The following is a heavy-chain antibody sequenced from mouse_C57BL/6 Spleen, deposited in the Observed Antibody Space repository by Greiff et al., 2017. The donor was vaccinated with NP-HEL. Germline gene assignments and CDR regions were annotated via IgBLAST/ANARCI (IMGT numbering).Heavy chain of an antibody. CDR2: IWSGGST. Sequence: QVQLQQSGPGLVQPSQSLSITCTVSGFSFTSYGVHWVRQSPGKGLEWLGVIWSGGSTDYNAAFISRLSISKDNSKSQVFVKMNSMRADDTAIYYCARKGGYDGPWFAYWGQGTLVTVSA. CDR3: ARKGGYDGPWFAY. CDR1: GFSFTSYG. V-gene: IGHV2-2*01. D-gene: IGHD2-3*01. J-gene: IGHJ3*01.